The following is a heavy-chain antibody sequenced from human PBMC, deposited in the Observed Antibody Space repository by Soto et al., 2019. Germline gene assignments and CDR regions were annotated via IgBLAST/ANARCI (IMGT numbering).Heavy chain of an antibody. Sequence: GGSLRLSCAASGFTFSSYWMSWVRQAPGKGLEWVANIKQEGSEKYYVDSVKGRFTISRDNAKNSLYLQMNSLRAEDTAVYYCAGALALGGVHYYYYYYMDVWGKGTTVTVSS. CDR2: IKQEGSEK. V-gene: IGHV3-7*01. CDR1: GFTFSSYW. D-gene: IGHD3-16*01. CDR3: AGALALGGVHYYYYYYMDV. J-gene: IGHJ6*03.